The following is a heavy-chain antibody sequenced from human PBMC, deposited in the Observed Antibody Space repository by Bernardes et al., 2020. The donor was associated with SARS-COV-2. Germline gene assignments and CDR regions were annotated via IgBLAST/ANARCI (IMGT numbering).Heavy chain of an antibody. Sequence: GGSLRLSCAASGFTVSSNDMTWVRQAPGTGLEWVSVVYVGGSTYYADSVKGRFTISRDNSNSTVYLQMNSLRADDTAVYYCARGLRGFHYMDVWGKGTTVTVSS. CDR2: VYVGGST. CDR1: GFTVSSND. J-gene: IGHJ6*03. CDR3: ARGLRGFHYMDV. V-gene: IGHV3-66*02.